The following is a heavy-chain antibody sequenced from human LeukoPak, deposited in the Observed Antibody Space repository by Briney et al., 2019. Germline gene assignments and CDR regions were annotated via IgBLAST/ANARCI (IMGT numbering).Heavy chain of an antibody. J-gene: IGHJ4*02. V-gene: IGHV3-23*01. D-gene: IGHD1-26*01. CDR1: GFTFSSYA. CDR3: ARARSGSYDY. Sequence: GGSLRLSCAASGFTFSSYAMSWVRQAPGRGLEWVSAISGSGGSTYYADSVKGRFTISRDNSKNTLYLQMNSLRAEDTAVYYCARARSGSYDYWGQGTLVTVSS. CDR2: ISGSGGST.